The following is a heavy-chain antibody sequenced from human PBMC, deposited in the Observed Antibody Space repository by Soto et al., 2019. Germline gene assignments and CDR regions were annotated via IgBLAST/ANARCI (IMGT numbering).Heavy chain of an antibody. CDR2: INPATGAA. CDR3: ARGGGVGVAGSAAFDM. CDR1: GYPVTAYY. Sequence: QLHLVQSGAVVKKPGASVTVSCSASGYPVTAYYMHWVRQAPGRGLEWMGGINPATGAAKYTQTFPGRVTMARDTSTGKGFMELGGLTSGDPAGFYWARGGGVGVAGSAAFDMWGQGTLVTVSS. D-gene: IGHD3-3*01. V-gene: IGHV1-2*02. J-gene: IGHJ3*02.